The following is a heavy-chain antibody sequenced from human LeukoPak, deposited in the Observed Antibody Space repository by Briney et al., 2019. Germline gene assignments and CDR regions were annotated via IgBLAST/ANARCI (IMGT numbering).Heavy chain of an antibody. CDR1: GFPFSNYW. J-gene: IGHJ4*02. Sequence: GGSLRLSCAASGFPFSNYWMHWLRQAPGKGLVWVSRVNSDGSTTNYADSVKGRFTISRDNAENTLYMRMNSLRPEDTAVYYCARGYYSSSRFDYWGQGTLVTVSS. D-gene: IGHD6-13*01. V-gene: IGHV3-74*01. CDR3: ARGYYSSSRFDY. CDR2: VNSDGSTT.